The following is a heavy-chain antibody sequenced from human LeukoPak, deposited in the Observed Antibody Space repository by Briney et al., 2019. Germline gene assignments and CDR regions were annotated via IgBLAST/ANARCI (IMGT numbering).Heavy chain of an antibody. D-gene: IGHD6-19*01. J-gene: IGHJ6*04. V-gene: IGHV1-69*13. CDR1: GGTFISYA. CDR3: ARVRLDYYYGMDV. CDR2: IVPIFGTA. Sequence: SVKVSCKASGGTFISYAISWVRQAPGQGLEWMGGIVPIFGTANYAQRFQGRVTITADESTSTAYMELSSLRSEDTAVYYCARVRLDYYYGMDVWGKGTTVTVSS.